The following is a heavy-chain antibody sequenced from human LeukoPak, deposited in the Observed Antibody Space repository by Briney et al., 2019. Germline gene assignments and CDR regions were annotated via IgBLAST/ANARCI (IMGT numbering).Heavy chain of an antibody. CDR3: ARTPPKGDIDY. V-gene: IGHV1-8*01. J-gene: IGHJ4*02. CDR2: MSASSGNT. Sequence: ASVKVSCKASGYTFTNYDINWVRQATGQGLEWLGWMSASSGNTGYAQKFQGRVSMTRATSISTAHLELSSLTFEDTAVYYCARTPPKGDIDYWGQGTQVTVSS. CDR1: GYTFTNYD. D-gene: IGHD2-21*02.